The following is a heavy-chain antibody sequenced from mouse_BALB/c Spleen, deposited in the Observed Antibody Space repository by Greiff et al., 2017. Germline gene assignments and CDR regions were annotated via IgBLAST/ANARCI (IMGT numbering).Heavy chain of an antibody. CDR3: AREGGSSYGYFDV. D-gene: IGHD1-1*01. CDR2: ISSGGST. CDR1: GFTFSSYA. J-gene: IGHJ1*01. V-gene: IGHV5-6-5*01. Sequence: DVKLVESGGGLVKPGGSLKLSCAASGFTFSSYAMSWVRQTPEKRLEWVASISSGGSTYYPDSVKGRFTISRDNARNILYLQMSSLRSEDTAMYYCAREGGSSYGYFDVWGAGTTVTVSS.